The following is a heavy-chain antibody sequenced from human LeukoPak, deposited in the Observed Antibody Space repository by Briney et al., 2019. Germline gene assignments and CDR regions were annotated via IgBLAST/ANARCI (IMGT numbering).Heavy chain of an antibody. CDR1: GFTFTNYA. J-gene: IGHJ4*02. CDR2: ISGSGANT. V-gene: IGHV3-23*01. CDR3: AKIPHPSYYFDY. Sequence: QSGASLILSCAASGFTFTNYAMGWVRQAPGKGLEWVSAISGSGANTYYADSVRGRFTIFRDNSANTLYLQMNSLRAEDTAVYYCAKIPHPSYYFDYWGQGTLVTVSS. D-gene: IGHD2-21*01.